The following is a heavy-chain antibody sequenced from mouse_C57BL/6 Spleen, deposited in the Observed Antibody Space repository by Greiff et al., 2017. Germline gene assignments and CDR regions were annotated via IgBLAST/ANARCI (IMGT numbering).Heavy chain of an antibody. V-gene: IGHV1-64*01. D-gene: IGHD2-1*01. CDR1: GYTFTSYW. Sequence: VQLQQPGAELVKPGASVKLSCKASGYTFTSYWMHWVKQRPGQGLEWIGMIHPNSGSTNYNEKFKSKATLTVDKSSSTAYMQLSSLTSEDSAVYYCARRDGNYWYFGVWGTGTTVTVSS. J-gene: IGHJ1*03. CDR3: ARRDGNYWYFGV. CDR2: IHPNSGST.